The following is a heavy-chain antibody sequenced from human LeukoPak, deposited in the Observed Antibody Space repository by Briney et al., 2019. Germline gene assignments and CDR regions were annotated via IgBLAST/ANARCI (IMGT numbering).Heavy chain of an antibody. CDR1: GGSISSSAYS. V-gene: IGHV4-39*01. Sequence: PSATLSLTCTVSGGSISSSAYSWGWIRQPPGKGLDWIGNIYDSGNTYYNPSLKSRVTISVDTSKNQFSLKLNSVTAADTAVYYCARQYGPGYSSTWYFDYWGQGTLVTVSS. CDR2: IYDSGNT. J-gene: IGHJ4*02. D-gene: IGHD6-13*01. CDR3: ARQYGPGYSSTWYFDY.